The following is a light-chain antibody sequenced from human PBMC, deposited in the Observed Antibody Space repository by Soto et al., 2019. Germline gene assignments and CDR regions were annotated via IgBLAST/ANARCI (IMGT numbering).Light chain of an antibody. J-gene: IGLJ2*01. Sequence: QSALTQPASVSGSPGQSITISCTGTNSDVGTYNYVSWYQQHPGKAPKLMIYDVTSRPSGVSNRFSGSKSGNTASLTISGLQAEDESVYYCSSYTGTNTLVVFGGGTKVTVL. CDR2: DVT. CDR3: SSYTGTNTLVV. CDR1: NSDVGTYNY. V-gene: IGLV2-14*03.